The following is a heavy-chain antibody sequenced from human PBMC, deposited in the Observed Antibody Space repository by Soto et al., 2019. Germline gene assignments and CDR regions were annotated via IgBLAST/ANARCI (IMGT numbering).Heavy chain of an antibody. D-gene: IGHD4-17*01. Sequence: QVQLQQWGAGLLKPSETLSLTCDVYGGSFSGNCWSWFSQPPGKGLEWIGEINHSGSTNYNPSLKSRVTISVDTSKNQFSLKLSSVTAADTAVYYCARAYGSNVFDFWGQGTLVTVSS. J-gene: IGHJ4*02. V-gene: IGHV4-34*01. CDR2: INHSGST. CDR3: ARAYGSNVFDF. CDR1: GGSFSGNC.